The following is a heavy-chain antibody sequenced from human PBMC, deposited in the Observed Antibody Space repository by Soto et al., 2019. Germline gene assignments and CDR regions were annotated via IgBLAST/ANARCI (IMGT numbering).Heavy chain of an antibody. CDR3: ARSDYSKPLAAADSSFDY. V-gene: IGHV1-69*13. CDR2: IIPIFGTA. Sequence: GASVKVSCKASGGTFSSYAISWVRQAPGQGLEWMGGIIPIFGTANYAQKFQGRVTITADESTSTAYMELSSLRSEDTAVYYCARSDYSKPLAAADSSFDYWGQGTLVTVSS. CDR1: GGTFSSYA. D-gene: IGHD6-13*01. J-gene: IGHJ4*02.